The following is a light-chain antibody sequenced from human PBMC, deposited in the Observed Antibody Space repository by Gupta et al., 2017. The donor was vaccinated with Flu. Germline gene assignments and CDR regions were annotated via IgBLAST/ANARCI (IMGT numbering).Light chain of an antibody. CDR1: TGAVTSGLW. J-gene: IGLJ1*01. V-gene: IGLV7-46*01. CDR2: DTS. Sequence: QAVVTQEPSLPVSPGGTVTLTCASSTGAVTSGLWPYWFQQKPAQAPRTLIYDTSKKHPGSPARFSGTLRGDKAALTLWGAQPEDEADYYCLLSDSGVRVFGAGTRLTVL. CDR3: LLSDSGVRV.